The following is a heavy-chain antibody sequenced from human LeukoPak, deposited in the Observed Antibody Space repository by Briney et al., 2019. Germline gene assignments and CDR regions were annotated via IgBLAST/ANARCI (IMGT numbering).Heavy chain of an antibody. CDR3: ARARYCSSTSCYTFDY. CDR1: GGSFSGYY. CDR2: INHSGST. V-gene: IGHV4-34*01. J-gene: IGHJ4*02. D-gene: IGHD2-2*02. Sequence: SETLSLTCAVYGGSFSGYYCSWIRQPPEKGLEWIGEINHSGSTNYNPSLKSRVTISVDTSKNQFSLKLSSVTAADTAVYYWARARYCSSTSCYTFDYWGQGTLVTVSS.